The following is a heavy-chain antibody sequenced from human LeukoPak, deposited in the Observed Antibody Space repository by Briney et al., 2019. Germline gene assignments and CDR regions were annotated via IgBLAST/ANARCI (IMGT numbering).Heavy chain of an antibody. CDR3: AREDYDILTGDYWSYMDV. CDR2: IYYSGST. CDR1: GGSISSYY. Sequence: SETLSLTCTVSGGSISSYYWSWIRQPPGKGLEWIGYIYYSGSTNYNPSLKSRVTISVDTPKNQFSLKLSSVTAADTAVYYCAREDYDILTGDYWSYMDVWGKGTTVTISS. D-gene: IGHD3-9*01. J-gene: IGHJ6*03. V-gene: IGHV4-59*01.